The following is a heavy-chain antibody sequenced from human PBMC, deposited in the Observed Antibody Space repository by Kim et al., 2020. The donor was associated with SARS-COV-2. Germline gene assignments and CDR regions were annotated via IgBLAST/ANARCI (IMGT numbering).Heavy chain of an antibody. CDR2: ISYDGSNK. J-gene: IGHJ6*02. V-gene: IGHV3-30*18. D-gene: IGHD3-10*01. CDR3: AKESGSGSYYAWTYYYYGIAV. Sequence: GGSLRLSCAASGFTFSSYGMHWVRQAPGKGLEWVAVISYDGSNKYYADSVKGRFTISRDNSKNTLYLQMNSLIAEDTAVYYCAKESGSGSYYAWTYYYYGIAVWRQGTTVTVSS. CDR1: GFTFSSYG.